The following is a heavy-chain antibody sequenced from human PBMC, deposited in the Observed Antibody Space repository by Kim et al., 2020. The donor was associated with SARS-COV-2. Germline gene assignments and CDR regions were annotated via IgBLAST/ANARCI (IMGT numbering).Heavy chain of an antibody. CDR3: ARDTPWFGEAHDVFDP. Sequence: ASVKVSCKASGYTFTGYYMHWVRQAPGQGLEWMGWINPNSGGTNYAQKFQGRVTMTRDTSISTAYMELSRLRSDDTAVYYCARDTPWFGEAHDVFDPWGQGTLVTVSS. CDR2: INPNSGGT. D-gene: IGHD3-10*01. J-gene: IGHJ5*02. V-gene: IGHV1-2*02. CDR1: GYTFTGYY.